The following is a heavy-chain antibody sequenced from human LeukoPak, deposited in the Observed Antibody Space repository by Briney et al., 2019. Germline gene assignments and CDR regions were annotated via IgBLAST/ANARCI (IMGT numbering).Heavy chain of an antibody. CDR1: GGSISSYY. D-gene: IGHD1-26*01. V-gene: IGHV4-59*04. CDR3: ARQGGSYMKFDY. CDR2: IYYSGST. Sequence: SETLSLTCTVSGGSISSYYWSWIRQPPGKGLEWIGYIYYSGSTYYNPSLKSRVTISVDTSKNQFSLKLSSVTAADTAVYYCARQGGSYMKFDYWGQGTLVTVSS. J-gene: IGHJ4*02.